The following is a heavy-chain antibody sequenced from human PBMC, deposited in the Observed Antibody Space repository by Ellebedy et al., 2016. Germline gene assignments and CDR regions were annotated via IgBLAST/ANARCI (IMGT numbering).Heavy chain of an antibody. CDR3: ARDPITMVRGVTDYYYYGMDV. Sequence: ASVKVSXKASGYTFTGYYMHWVRQAPGQGLEWMGWINPNSGGTNYAQKFQGRVTMTRDTSISTAYMELSRLRSDDTAVYYCARDPITMVRGVTDYYYYGMDVWGQGTTVTVSS. V-gene: IGHV1-2*02. CDR1: GYTFTGYY. CDR2: INPNSGGT. D-gene: IGHD3-10*01. J-gene: IGHJ6*02.